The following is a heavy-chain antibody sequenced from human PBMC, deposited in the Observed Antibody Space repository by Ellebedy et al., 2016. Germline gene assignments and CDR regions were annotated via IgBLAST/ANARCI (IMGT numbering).Heavy chain of an antibody. Sequence: GGSLRLXXAASGFTFSSYAMSWVRQAPGKGLEWVSAISGSGGSTYYADSVKGRFTISRDNSKNTLYLQMNSLRAEDTAVYYCAKDLVVVPGAYYYYGMDVWGQGTTVTVSS. CDR1: GFTFSSYA. J-gene: IGHJ6*02. V-gene: IGHV3-23*01. D-gene: IGHD2-2*01. CDR2: ISGSGGST. CDR3: AKDLVVVPGAYYYYGMDV.